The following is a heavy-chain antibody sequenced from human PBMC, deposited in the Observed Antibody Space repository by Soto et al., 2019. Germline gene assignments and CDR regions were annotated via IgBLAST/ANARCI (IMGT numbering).Heavy chain of an antibody. J-gene: IGHJ6*02. CDR2: IIPILGET. D-gene: IGHD3-16*01. CDR1: GTIFSSYT. Sequence: QVQLVQSGAEVKKPGSSVRVSCKASGTIFSSYTISWVRQAPGQGLEWMGRIIPILGETNSAQKFQDRVTLTADKSTNTAYMELNSLRLEDTAVYYCARGLGDRMDDWGQGTTVTVSS. CDR3: ARGLGDRMDD. V-gene: IGHV1-69*08.